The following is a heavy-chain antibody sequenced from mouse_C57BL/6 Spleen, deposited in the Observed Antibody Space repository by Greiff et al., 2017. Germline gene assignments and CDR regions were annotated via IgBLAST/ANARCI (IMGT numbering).Heavy chain of an antibody. D-gene: IGHD2-4*01. CDR3: ECSPRYYDYGGYLDD. J-gene: IGHJ2*01. CDR1: GYAFSSSW. Sequence: QVQLQQSGPELVKPGASVKISCKASGYAFSSSWMNWVKQRPGRGLEWIGRIYPGDGDTNYNGKFKGKATLTADKSSSTAYMQLSSLTSEDSAVYFCECSPRYYDYGGYLDDWGQGTTLTVSS. V-gene: IGHV1-82*01. CDR2: IYPGDGDT.